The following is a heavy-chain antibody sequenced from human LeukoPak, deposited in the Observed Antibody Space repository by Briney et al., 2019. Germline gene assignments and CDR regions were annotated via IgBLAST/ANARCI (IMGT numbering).Heavy chain of an antibody. D-gene: IGHD4-17*01. CDR1: TYTFTSYY. Sequence: ASVKVSCKASTYTFTSYYIHWVRQAPVQGLEWMGLINPSSGYTTYAQKFQGRVTMTRDTPTSTVYMELNSLRSEDTAVYYCVFPGGDYVCFDYWGLGTLVTVSS. CDR3: VFPGGDYVCFDY. CDR2: INPSSGYT. J-gene: IGHJ4*02. V-gene: IGHV1-46*01.